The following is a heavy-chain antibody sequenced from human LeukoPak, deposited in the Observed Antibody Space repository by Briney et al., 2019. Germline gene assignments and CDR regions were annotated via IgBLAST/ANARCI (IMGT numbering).Heavy chain of an antibody. CDR1: GGSFSGYY. CDR2: INHSGST. Sequence: PSETLSLTCAVYGGSFSGYYWSWIRQSPGKGLEWIGEINHSGSTNYNPSLKSRVTISVDTSKNQFSLKLSSVTAADTAVYYCARRVRGYCSGGSCYYVWPFDYWGQGTLVTVSS. V-gene: IGHV4-34*01. D-gene: IGHD2-15*01. CDR3: ARRVRGYCSGGSCYYVWPFDY. J-gene: IGHJ4*02.